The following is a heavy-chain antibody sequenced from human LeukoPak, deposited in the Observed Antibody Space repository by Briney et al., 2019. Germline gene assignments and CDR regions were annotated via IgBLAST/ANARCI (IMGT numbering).Heavy chain of an antibody. J-gene: IGHJ5*02. D-gene: IGHD2-15*01. CDR1: GGSISSGGYS. V-gene: IGHV4-30-2*01. CDR3: AREGYCSGGSCDNWFDP. Sequence: PSETLSLTCAVSGGSISSGGYSWSWIRQPPGKGLEWIGYIYHSGSTFYNPSLKSRVTISVDRSKNQFSLNLSSVTAADTAVYYCAREGYCSGGSCDNWFDPWGQGTLVTVSS. CDR2: IYHSGST.